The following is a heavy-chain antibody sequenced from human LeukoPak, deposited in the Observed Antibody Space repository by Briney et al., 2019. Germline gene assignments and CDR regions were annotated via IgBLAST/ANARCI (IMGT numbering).Heavy chain of an antibody. V-gene: IGHV1-18*01. D-gene: IGHD4-17*01. Sequence: GASVKVSCKTSGYTFTSYGLSWVRQAPGQGLEWMGWIITYNGNTCYSQKLQGRVTMTTDTSTSTAYMELRSLRSDDTAVYYCAKTTATSEEYFYYYMDVWGKGTTVTVSS. CDR2: IITYNGNT. CDR1: GYTFTSYG. CDR3: AKTTATSEEYFYYYMDV. J-gene: IGHJ6*03.